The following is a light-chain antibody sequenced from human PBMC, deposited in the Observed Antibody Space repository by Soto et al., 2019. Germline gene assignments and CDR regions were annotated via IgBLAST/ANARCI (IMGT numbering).Light chain of an antibody. V-gene: IGKV1-39*01. Sequence: DIQMTQSPSSLSASVGDRVTITCRASQNIATYLNWYQQTPGKAPKLLIYAASTLQSGVPSRFSGSGSGTDFTLTISSLQPEDFATYYCQQLNSYPLTFAGGTKVEIK. CDR2: AAS. CDR1: QNIATY. J-gene: IGKJ4*01. CDR3: QQLNSYPLT.